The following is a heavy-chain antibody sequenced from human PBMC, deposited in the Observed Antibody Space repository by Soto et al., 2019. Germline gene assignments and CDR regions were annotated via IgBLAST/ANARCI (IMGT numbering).Heavy chain of an antibody. CDR3: ARVSRSGYGDYTSGGYYYYMDV. J-gene: IGHJ6*03. CDR1: GFTFSSYS. V-gene: IGHV3-21*01. D-gene: IGHD4-17*01. CDR2: ISSSSSYI. Sequence: GGSLRLSCAASGFTFSSYSMNWVRQAPGKGLEWVSSISSSSSYIYYADSVKGRFTISRDNAKNSLYLQMNSLRAEDTAVYYCARVSRSGYGDYTSGGYYYYMDVWGKGTTVTVSS.